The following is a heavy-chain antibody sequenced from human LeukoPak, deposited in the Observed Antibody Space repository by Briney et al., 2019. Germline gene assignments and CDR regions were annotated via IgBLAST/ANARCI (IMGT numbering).Heavy chain of an antibody. CDR1: GGSISSGVYY. Sequence: SETLSLTCTVSGGSISSGVYYWGWIRQPPGKGLEWIGSIYYSGSTYYNPSLKSRVTISVDTSKNQFSLKLSSVTAADTAVYYCARHRGYSYGGLDYWGQGTLVTVSS. D-gene: IGHD5-18*01. V-gene: IGHV4-39*01. CDR3: ARHRGYSYGGLDY. CDR2: IYYSGST. J-gene: IGHJ4*02.